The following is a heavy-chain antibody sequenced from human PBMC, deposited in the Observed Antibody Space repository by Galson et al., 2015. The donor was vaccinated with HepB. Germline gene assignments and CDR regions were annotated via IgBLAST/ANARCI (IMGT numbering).Heavy chain of an antibody. Sequence: SVKVSCKASGFPFTSYSVHWVRQAPGQRLEWMGWINAGNGNTKYSQKFQGRVTVTRDTSASTAFMELRSLRSEDTAVYYCARAYYYDSSGPYYNAFDIWGRGTMVTVSS. D-gene: IGHD3-22*01. CDR2: INAGNGNT. V-gene: IGHV1-3*01. CDR3: ARAYYYDSSGPYYNAFDI. J-gene: IGHJ3*02. CDR1: GFPFTSYS.